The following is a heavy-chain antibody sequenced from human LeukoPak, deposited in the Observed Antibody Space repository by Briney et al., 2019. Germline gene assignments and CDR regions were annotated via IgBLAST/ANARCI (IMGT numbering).Heavy chain of an antibody. CDR2: ISDGGGST. CDR1: GFTFSSYA. D-gene: IGHD3-10*01. V-gene: IGHV3-23*01. J-gene: IGHJ6*02. CDR3: AKVPYSDYGSGRPPFMDV. Sequence: PGGSLRLPCAASGFTFSSYAMSWVRQAPGKGLEWVSTISDGGGSTYYADSVKGRFTISRDNYKNTLYLQMDSLRAEDMAMYYCAKVPYSDYGSGRPPFMDVWGQGTTVAVSS.